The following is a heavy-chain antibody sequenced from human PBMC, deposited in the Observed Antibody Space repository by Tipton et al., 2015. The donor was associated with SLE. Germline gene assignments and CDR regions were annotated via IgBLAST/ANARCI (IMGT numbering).Heavy chain of an antibody. D-gene: IGHD1-7*01. CDR2: ISSSSSTI. J-gene: IGHJ4*02. Sequence: SLRLSCAASGFTFSSYSMNWVRQAPGKGLEWVSYISSSSSTIYYADSVKGRFTISRDNAKNSLYLQMNSLRAEDTAVYYCARDSNEELLKYYFDYWGQGTLVTVSS. CDR1: GFTFSSYS. CDR3: ARDSNEELLKYYFDY. V-gene: IGHV3-48*01.